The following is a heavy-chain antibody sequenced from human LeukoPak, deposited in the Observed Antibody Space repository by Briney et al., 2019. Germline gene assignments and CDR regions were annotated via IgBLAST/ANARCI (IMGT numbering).Heavy chain of an antibody. Sequence: PGGSLRLSCAASGFTFSSYAMSWVRQAPGKGLEWVSAISGSGGSTYYADSVKGRFTISRDNSKNTLYLQMNSLRAEDTAVYYCAKSVLRFLEWFQNYGMDVWGQGTTVTVSS. CDR3: AKSVLRFLEWFQNYGMDV. J-gene: IGHJ6*02. V-gene: IGHV3-23*01. D-gene: IGHD3-3*01. CDR2: ISGSGGST. CDR1: GFTFSSYA.